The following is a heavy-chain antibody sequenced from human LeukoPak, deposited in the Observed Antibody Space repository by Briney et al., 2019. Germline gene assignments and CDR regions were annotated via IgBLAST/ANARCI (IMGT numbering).Heavy chain of an antibody. CDR1: GGSFSDYY. V-gene: IGHV4-34*01. J-gene: IGHJ4*02. CDR3: APGLRRYSKAFPFDY. Sequence: SETLSLTYAVYGGSFSDYYWMWIRQPPGKGLDWIGEINHSGNTIYNQYLTPRLTISVSPSKNQFSLTLSSVTAADTTVNYCAPGLRRYSKAFPFDYWSQGTLVTVSS. CDR2: INHSGNT. D-gene: IGHD5-18*01.